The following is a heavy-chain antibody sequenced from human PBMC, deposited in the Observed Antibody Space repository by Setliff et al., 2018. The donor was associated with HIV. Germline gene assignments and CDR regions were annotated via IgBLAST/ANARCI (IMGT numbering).Heavy chain of an antibody. D-gene: IGHD1-26*01. V-gene: IGHV3-9*03. Sequence: QPGGSLRLSCAASGFTFDDYAMHWVRQAPGKGLEWVSGISWNSGSIGYADSVKGRFTISRDNAKNSLYLQMNSLRAEDMALYYCAKGISGSYLIYYFDYWGQGTLVTVSS. J-gene: IGHJ4*02. CDR2: ISWNSGSI. CDR1: GFTFDDYA. CDR3: AKGISGSYLIYYFDY.